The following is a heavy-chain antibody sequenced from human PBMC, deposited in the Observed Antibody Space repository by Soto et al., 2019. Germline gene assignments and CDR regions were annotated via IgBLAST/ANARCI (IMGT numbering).Heavy chain of an antibody. CDR2: IWYDGSNE. Sequence: TFSSYGIHWVRQAPGKGLEWVALIWYDGSNEYYTDSVKGRFTISRDNSKSTLYLQMNGLRAEDTAVYYCARERGSVAAFDSWGQGTLVTVSS. CDR3: ARERGSVAAFDS. D-gene: IGHD6-6*01. CDR1: TFSSYG. J-gene: IGHJ4*02. V-gene: IGHV3-33*01.